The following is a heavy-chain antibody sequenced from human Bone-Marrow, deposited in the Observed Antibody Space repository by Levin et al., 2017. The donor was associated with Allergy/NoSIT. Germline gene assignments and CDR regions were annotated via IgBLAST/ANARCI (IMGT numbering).Heavy chain of an antibody. V-gene: IGHV3-23*01. CDR3: SKEALVAAGNVDWFDS. Sequence: GESLKISCAASGFTFDLYAMSWVRQVPGRGLEWVASISGSGATIYYADSVKGRFTISRDNSKNKLSLRMKSLRADDTALYFCSKEALVAAGNVDWFDSWGQGTLVTVSS. D-gene: IGHD6-13*01. CDR2: ISGSGATI. CDR1: GFTFDLYA. J-gene: IGHJ5*01.